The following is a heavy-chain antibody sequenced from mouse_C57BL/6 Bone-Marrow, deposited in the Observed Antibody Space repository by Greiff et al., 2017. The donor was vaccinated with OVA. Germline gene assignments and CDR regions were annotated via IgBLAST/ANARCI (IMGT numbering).Heavy chain of an antibody. D-gene: IGHD3-2*02. Sequence: EVKLVESGPGLVKPSQSLSLTCSVTGYSITSGYYWNWIRQFPGNKLEWMGYISYDGSNNYNPSLKNRISITRDTSKNQFFLKLNSVTTEDTATYYCARDRDSSGYLFAYWGQGTLVTVSA. CDR2: ISYDGSN. CDR3: ARDRDSSGYLFAY. J-gene: IGHJ3*01. V-gene: IGHV3-6*01. CDR1: GYSITSGYY.